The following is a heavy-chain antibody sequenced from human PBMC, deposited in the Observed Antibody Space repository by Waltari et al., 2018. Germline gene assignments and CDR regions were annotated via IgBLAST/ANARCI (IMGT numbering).Heavy chain of an antibody. CDR2: IHIPSTT. D-gene: IGHD6-19*01. CDR1: GFTVSNNS. Sequence: EVQLVETGGGLIQPGGSLRLSCAASGFTVSNNSMTWVRQAPGKGLGWVSFIHIPSTTYYAAPVKGRFTMSRDNSKNTLSLQMNSLRDEDTAVYYCARLAVAGPDVFSYFYGMDVWGQGTTVTVSS. CDR3: ARLAVAGPDVFSYFYGMDV. J-gene: IGHJ6*02. V-gene: IGHV3-53*02.